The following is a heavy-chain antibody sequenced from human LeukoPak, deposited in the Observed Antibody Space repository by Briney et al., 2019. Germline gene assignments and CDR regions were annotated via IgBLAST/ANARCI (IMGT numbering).Heavy chain of an antibody. J-gene: IGHJ2*01. Sequence: SETLSLTCTVSGGSISSYYWSWIRQPPGKGLEWIGYIYYSGSTNYNPSLKSRVTISVDTSKNQFSLKLSSVTAADTAVYYCARVNWDWYFDLWGRGTLVTVSS. V-gene: IGHV4-59*12. CDR3: ARVNWDWYFDL. D-gene: IGHD7-27*01. CDR1: GGSISSYY. CDR2: IYYSGST.